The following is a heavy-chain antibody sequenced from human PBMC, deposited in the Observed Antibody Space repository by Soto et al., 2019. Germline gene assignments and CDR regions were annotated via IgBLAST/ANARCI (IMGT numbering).Heavy chain of an antibody. V-gene: IGHV4-34*01. CDR1: GGSFSGYY. D-gene: IGHD3-22*01. J-gene: IGHJ4*02. CDR2: INHSGST. Sequence: QVQLQQWGAGLLKPSETLSLTCAVYGGSFSGYYWSWIRQPPGKGLEWIGEINHSGSTNYNPSLKSRVTISVDTSKNQFSLKLSSVTAADTAVYYCARRQPYVPGYYDSSDGSEYYFDYWGQGTLVTVSS. CDR3: ARRQPYVPGYYDSSDGSEYYFDY.